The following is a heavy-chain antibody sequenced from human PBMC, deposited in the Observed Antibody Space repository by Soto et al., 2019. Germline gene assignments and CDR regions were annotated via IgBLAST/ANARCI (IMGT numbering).Heavy chain of an antibody. V-gene: IGHV1-46*01. CDR3: IRTLGARIDY. Sequence: ASVKVSCKASGYTFTSQNMHWVRQAPGQGLEWMGVINPSIGTTTYAQKFQGRVTMTSDTSTSSVYMEVSSLRSEDTAVYYCIRTLGARIDYWGQGTLVTVSS. D-gene: IGHD1-26*01. CDR2: INPSIGTT. J-gene: IGHJ4*02. CDR1: GYTFTSQN.